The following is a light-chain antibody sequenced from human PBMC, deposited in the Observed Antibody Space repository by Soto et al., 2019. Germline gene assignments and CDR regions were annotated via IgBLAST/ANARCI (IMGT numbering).Light chain of an antibody. Sequence: EIVMTQSPGXLSVXPGERXTLSCRASQSVSSXXXWYQQKPGQAPRLLIFTASLRATGVPARFSGSGSGTEFTLTISSLQSEDXAVYWCXXXXNWPLEYTFGQGTKLEI. CDR2: TAS. V-gene: IGKV3-15*01. J-gene: IGKJ2*01. CDR3: XXXXNWPLEYT. CDR1: QSVSSX.